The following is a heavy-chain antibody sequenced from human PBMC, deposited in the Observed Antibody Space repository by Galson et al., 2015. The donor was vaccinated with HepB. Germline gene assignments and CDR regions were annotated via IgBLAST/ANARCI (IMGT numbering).Heavy chain of an antibody. CDR3: ARVGTSEDYFDY. J-gene: IGHJ4*02. Sequence: SLRLSCAASTFTFSSYWMSWVRQAPGKGLEWVANIKQDGSEEYYVDSVRGRFSISRDNAKNSLYLQINSLRAEGTAVYYCARVGTSEDYFDYWGQGTLVTVSS. CDR1: TFTFSSYW. V-gene: IGHV3-7*01. D-gene: IGHD1-7*01. CDR2: IKQDGSEE.